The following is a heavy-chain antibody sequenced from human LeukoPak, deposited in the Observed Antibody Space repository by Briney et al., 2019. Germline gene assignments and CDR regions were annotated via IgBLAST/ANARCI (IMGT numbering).Heavy chain of an antibody. CDR2: INERGSST. V-gene: IGHV3-74*01. D-gene: IGHD2-2*01. J-gene: IGHJ6*02. CDR3: ARESTNYYYGMDV. CDR1: GFTFSNSW. Sequence: PGGSLRLSCAASGFTFSNSWLHWVRQAPGKGLVWVSRINERGSSTSYADSVEGRFTISRDNAKNTLYLQMNSLRAEDTAVYYCARESTNYYYGMDVWGQGTTVTVSS.